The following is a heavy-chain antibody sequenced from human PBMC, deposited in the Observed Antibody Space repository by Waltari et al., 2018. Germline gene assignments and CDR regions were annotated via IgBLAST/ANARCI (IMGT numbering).Heavy chain of an antibody. CDR2: SNSDGSST. CDR1: GFTSSMYW. D-gene: IGHD4-17*01. Sequence: EVQLVESGGGLVQPGGSLRLSCAASGFTSSMYWMHWVRQAPGKGLLWFSRSNSDGSSTSYADSVKGRFTISKDNAKNTVYLQMNSLRAEDTAIYYCARGARRTTVTTGWWYFDLWGRGTLVTVSS. CDR3: ARGARRTTVTTGWWYFDL. J-gene: IGHJ2*01. V-gene: IGHV3-74*01.